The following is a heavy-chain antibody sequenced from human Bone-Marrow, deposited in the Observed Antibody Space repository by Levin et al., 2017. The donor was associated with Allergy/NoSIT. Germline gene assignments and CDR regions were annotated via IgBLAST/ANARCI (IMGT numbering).Heavy chain of an antibody. CDR1: GYNFTNND. D-gene: IGHD3-16*01. CDR3: ARGRTYGGNGMDV. CDR2: MNPKSGDS. Sequence: ASVKVSCKASGYNFTNNDINWVRQATGQGLEWMGWMNPKSGDSGNAQKFQGRLTMTRNKSTGTAYMELISLRSEDTAVYYCARGRTYGGNGMDVGGPGTAVIVSS. V-gene: IGHV1-8*01. J-gene: IGHJ6*02.